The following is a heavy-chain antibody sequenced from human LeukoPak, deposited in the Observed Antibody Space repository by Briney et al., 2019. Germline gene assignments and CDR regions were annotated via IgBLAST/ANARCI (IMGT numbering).Heavy chain of an antibody. CDR1: GYTFTKYL. Sequence: ASVKVSCKTSGYTFTKYLIHWVRQAPGQGLEWVGTINPNGDATNYAPRLQGRLTLTQDTSTSTVYMELRGLTPDDTAVYYCARPLFCAFDDCGYWLDPWGPGTLVTVSS. CDR2: INPNGDAT. D-gene: IGHD2-21*02. CDR3: ARPLFCAFDDCGYWLDP. V-gene: IGHV1-46*01. J-gene: IGHJ5*02.